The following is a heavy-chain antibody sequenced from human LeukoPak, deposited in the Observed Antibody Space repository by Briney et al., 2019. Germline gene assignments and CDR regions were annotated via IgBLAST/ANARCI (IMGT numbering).Heavy chain of an antibody. CDR3: ARDVYSSWYLRSVSLYYGMDV. D-gene: IGHD6-13*01. CDR2: ISSSSSYI. J-gene: IGHJ6*02. Sequence: GGSLRLSCAASGFTFSSYSMNWVRQAPGKGLEWVSSISSSSSYIYYADSVKGRFTISRDNAKNSLYLQMNSLRAEDTAVYYCARDVYSSWYLRSVSLYYGMDVWGQGTTVTVSS. V-gene: IGHV3-21*01. CDR1: GFTFSSYS.